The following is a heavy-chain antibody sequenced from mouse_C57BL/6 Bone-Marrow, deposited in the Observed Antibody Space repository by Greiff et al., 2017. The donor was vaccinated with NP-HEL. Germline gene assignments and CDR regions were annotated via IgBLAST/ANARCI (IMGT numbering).Heavy chain of an antibody. CDR2: INPYNGGT. CDR3: ARKRENYYGSDWYFDV. Sequence: VQLQQSGPVLVKPGASVKMSCKASGYTFTDYYMNWVKQSHGKSLEWIGVINPYNGGTSYNQKFKGKATLTVDKSSSTAYMELNSLTSEDSAVYYCARKRENYYGSDWYFDVWGTGTTVTVSS. D-gene: IGHD1-1*01. J-gene: IGHJ1*03. V-gene: IGHV1-19*01. CDR1: GYTFTDYY.